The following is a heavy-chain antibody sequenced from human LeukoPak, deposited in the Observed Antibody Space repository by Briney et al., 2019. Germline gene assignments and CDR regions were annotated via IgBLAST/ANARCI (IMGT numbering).Heavy chain of an antibody. Sequence: SQTLSLTCTLSGGSIISGDYYWSWIRQPPGKGLEWFGYIYYSGSTYYNPSLKSRVTISVDTSKNQFSLKLNSVTAADTAVYYCARTGGTIDYWVQGTLVTVCS. V-gene: IGHV4-30-4*01. D-gene: IGHD2-8*02. CDR3: ARTGGTIDY. CDR1: GGSIISGDYY. CDR2: IYYSGST. J-gene: IGHJ4*02.